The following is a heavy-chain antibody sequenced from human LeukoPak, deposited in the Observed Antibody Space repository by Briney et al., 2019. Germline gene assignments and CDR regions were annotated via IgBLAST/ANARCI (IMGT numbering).Heavy chain of an antibody. D-gene: IGHD6-19*01. CDR1: GFTFSSYA. CDR2: ISSSGGST. J-gene: IGHJ4*02. CDR3: ARAYAIGWYYFDY. Sequence: PGGSLRLSCAASGFTFSSYAMSWVRQAPGKGLEWVSSISSSGGSTYYADSVKGRFTISRDNSKNTLYLQMNSLRAEDTAVYFCARAYAIGWYYFDYWGQGTLVTVSS. V-gene: IGHV3-23*01.